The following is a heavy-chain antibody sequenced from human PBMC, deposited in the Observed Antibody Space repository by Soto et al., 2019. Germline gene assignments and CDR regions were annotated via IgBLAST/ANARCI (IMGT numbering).Heavy chain of an antibody. J-gene: IGHJ5*02. V-gene: IGHV3-30*18. CDR3: AKDRKGVRVSSYGHNWFAP. D-gene: IGHD5-18*01. CDR2: ISYDGSNK. CDR1: GFTFSNYG. Sequence: QVQLVESGGGVVQPGRSLRLSCAASGFTFSNYGMHWVRQAPGKGLEWVAIISYDGSNKYYADSVKGRFTISRDTSKNPLLLQLNSLRPEDTAVYYGAKDRKGVRVSSYGHNWFAPGGQGTLVTVSS.